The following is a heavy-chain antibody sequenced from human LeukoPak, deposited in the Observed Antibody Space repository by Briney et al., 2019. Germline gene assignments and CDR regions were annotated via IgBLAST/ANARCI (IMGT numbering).Heavy chain of an antibody. CDR3: AKDALWFGEALRY. CDR2: ISGSSGST. V-gene: IGHV3-23*01. Sequence: GGTLRLSCAASGFTFSSYGMSWVRQAPGKGLEWVSAISGSSGSTYYADSVKGRFTISRDNSKNTLYLQMNSLRAEDTAVYYCAKDALWFGEALRYWGQGTLVTVSS. J-gene: IGHJ4*02. D-gene: IGHD3-10*01. CDR1: GFTFSSYG.